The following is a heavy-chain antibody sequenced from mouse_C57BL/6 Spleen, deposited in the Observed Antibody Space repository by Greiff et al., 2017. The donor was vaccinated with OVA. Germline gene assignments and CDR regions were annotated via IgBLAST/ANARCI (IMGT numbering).Heavy chain of an antibody. V-gene: IGHV5-4*01. CDR1: GFTFSSYA. D-gene: IGHD2-2*01. CDR3: ARDWGVTSWFAY. CDR2: ISDGGSYT. J-gene: IGHJ3*01. Sequence: DVKLVESGGGLVKPGGSLKLSCAASGFTFSSYAMSWVRQTPEKRLEWVATISDGGSYTYYPDNVKGRFTISRDNAKNNLYLQMSHLKSEDTAMYYCARDWGVTSWFAYWGQGTLVTVSA.